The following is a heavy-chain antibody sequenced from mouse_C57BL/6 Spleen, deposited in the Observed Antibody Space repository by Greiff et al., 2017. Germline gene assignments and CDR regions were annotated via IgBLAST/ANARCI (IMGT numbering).Heavy chain of an antibody. J-gene: IGHJ3*01. Sequence: EVKVEESGPGLVIPSQSLSLTCSVTGYSITSGYYWNWIRQFPGNNLEWMGYFSDVGSNNYNPSLKNRISITRDTSSNRLFLKLYSGTTDDTATYYCARRIYYDGSSPWFAFWRKGTLVTVSA. CDR1: GYSITSGYY. CDR3: ARRIYYDGSSPWFAF. CDR2: FSDVGSN. V-gene: IGHV3-6*01. D-gene: IGHD1-1*01.